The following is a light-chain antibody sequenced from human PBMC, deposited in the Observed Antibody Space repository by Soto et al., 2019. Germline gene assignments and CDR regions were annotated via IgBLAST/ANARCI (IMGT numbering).Light chain of an antibody. V-gene: IGKV1-39*01. CDR1: QTISSY. J-gene: IGKJ5*01. CDR3: QQSYNTPS. CDR2: AAS. Sequence: IQMTHAPSSLSASVVDRVTITFRASQTISSYLNWYQQKPGKAPNLLIYAASSLRSGVPSKFSGSGSGTDFTLTISSLQPEDAATYYCQQSYNTPSFGQGTRLEIK.